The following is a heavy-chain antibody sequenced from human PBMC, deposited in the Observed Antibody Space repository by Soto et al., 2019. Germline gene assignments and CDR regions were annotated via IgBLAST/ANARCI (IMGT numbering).Heavy chain of an antibody. J-gene: IGHJ4*02. CDR1: GYSFISSW. V-gene: IGHV5-51*01. CDR2: IYPGDSDT. Sequence: PGASLKISCHASGYSFISSWIGWVRPMPGKGLEWMGIIYPGDSDTRYSPSFQGQVTISADKSTSTACLQWSSLTASDTATYYWARMMAASGTAFDYWGQGALVTVSS. CDR3: ARMMAASGTAFDY. D-gene: IGHD6-13*01.